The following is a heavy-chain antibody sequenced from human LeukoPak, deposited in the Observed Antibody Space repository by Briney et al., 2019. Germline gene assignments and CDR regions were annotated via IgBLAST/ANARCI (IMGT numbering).Heavy chain of an antibody. CDR2: INHSGST. Sequence: PSETLSLTCAVYGGSFNGFYWSWIRQPPGKGPEWIGEINHSGSTNYNPSLKSRVTISVDTSKNQFSLKLSSVTAADTAVYYCARGRYYGSGSYFRYYYYYGMDVWGQGTTVTVSS. J-gene: IGHJ6*02. CDR1: GGSFNGFY. D-gene: IGHD3-10*01. V-gene: IGHV4-34*01. CDR3: ARGRYYGSGSYFRYYYYYGMDV.